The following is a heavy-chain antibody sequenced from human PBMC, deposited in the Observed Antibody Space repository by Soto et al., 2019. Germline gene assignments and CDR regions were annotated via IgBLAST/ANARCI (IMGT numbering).Heavy chain of an antibody. J-gene: IGHJ4*02. CDR1: GCTFRIYA. CDR3: ATLGPARLLAS. Sequence: GSLKRACRASGCTFRIYAMTWVRQAPGKGLEWVSTISDSGGTYYPDSVNGRFTISRDNSKNTLYLQMNSLRAEDTAVYYCATLGPARLLASWGQGTLVTVYS. V-gene: IGHV3-23*01. CDR2: ISDSGGT. D-gene: IGHD1-26*01.